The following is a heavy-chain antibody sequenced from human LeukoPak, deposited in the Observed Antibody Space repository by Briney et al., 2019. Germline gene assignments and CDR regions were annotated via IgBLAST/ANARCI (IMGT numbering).Heavy chain of an antibody. CDR1: GGTFSSYA. CDR2: IIPLFGTA. V-gene: IGHV1-69*06. CDR3: ARGPGCGGDCSYYYYYMDV. Sequence: SVKVSCKASGGTFSSYAISWVRQAPGQGLEWMGWIIPLFGTANYAQKFQGRVTITADKSTSTAYMELSSLRSEDTAVYYCARGPGCGGDCSYYYYYMDVWGKGTTVTVSS. D-gene: IGHD2-21*02. J-gene: IGHJ6*03.